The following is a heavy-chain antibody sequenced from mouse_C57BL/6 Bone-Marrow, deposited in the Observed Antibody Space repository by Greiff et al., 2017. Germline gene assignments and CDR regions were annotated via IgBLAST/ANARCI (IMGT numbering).Heavy chain of an antibody. J-gene: IGHJ3*01. CDR1: GFTFSSYA. CDR2: ISDGGSYT. V-gene: IGHV5-4*03. CDR3: ARPRDYDVAWFAY. Sequence: EVKVVESGGGLVKPRGSLKLSCAASGFTFSSYAMSWVRQTPEKRLEWVATISDGGSYTYYPDNVKGRFTISRDNAKNNLYLQMSHLKSEDTAMYYCARPRDYDVAWFAYWGQGTLVTVSA. D-gene: IGHD2-4*01.